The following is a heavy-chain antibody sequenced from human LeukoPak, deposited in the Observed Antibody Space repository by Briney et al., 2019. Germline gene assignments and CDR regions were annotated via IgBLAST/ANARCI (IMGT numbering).Heavy chain of an antibody. V-gene: IGHV4-59*01. CDR2: IYYSGST. J-gene: IGHJ3*02. CDR3: ARCGRAGDAFDI. CDR1: GGSISSYY. Sequence: SETLSLTCTVSGGSISSYYWSWIRQPPGKGLEWIGYIYYSGSTNYHPSLKSRVTISVDTSKNQFSLKLSSVPAADTAVYYCARCGRAGDAFDIWGRGTMVTVSS. D-gene: IGHD6-13*01.